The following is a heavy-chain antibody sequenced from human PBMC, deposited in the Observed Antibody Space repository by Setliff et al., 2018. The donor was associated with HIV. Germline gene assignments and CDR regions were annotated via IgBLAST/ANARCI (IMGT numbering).Heavy chain of an antibody. Sequence: PSETLSLTCTISNYSISSGHYWGWIRQSPGKGLEWIGNIYHVGRVFYSPSLESRVSISVDTSKNQFSLRLTSVTAADTAVYYCARLLGRTVVVINAGFDYWGQGTLVTVSS. V-gene: IGHV4-38-2*02. CDR1: NYSISSGHY. CDR2: IYHVGRV. CDR3: ARLLGRTVVVINAGFDY. D-gene: IGHD2-15*01. J-gene: IGHJ4*02.